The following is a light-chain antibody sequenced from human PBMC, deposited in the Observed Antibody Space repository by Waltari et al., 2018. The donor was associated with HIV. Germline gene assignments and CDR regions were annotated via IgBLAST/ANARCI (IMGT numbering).Light chain of an antibody. CDR1: QSILYSSNNKNF. Sequence: DIVMTQSPDSLAVSLDERATINCKSSQSILYSSNNKNFLAWYQQKPGQPPKLLIYWASTRESGVPDRFSGSGSETDFTLTISRLEPEDCAVYYCQQYAASPLTFGGGTRVEIK. J-gene: IGKJ4*01. CDR2: WAS. CDR3: QQYAASPLT. V-gene: IGKV4-1*01.